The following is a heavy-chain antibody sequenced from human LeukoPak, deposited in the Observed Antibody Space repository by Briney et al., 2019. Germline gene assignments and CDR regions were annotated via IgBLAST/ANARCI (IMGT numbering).Heavy chain of an antibody. J-gene: IGHJ5*02. V-gene: IGHV3-74*01. D-gene: IGHD3-3*01. Sequence: GGSLRLSCEASGFTFSSYWMHWVRQIPGKGLMWVSRIESNGLTLYADSVRDRFTISRDNSKNILFLQMNSLRPEDTAVYYCAKDWSGDYNWSDPWGQGTLVTVSS. CDR3: AKDWSGDYNWSDP. CDR1: GFTFSSYW. CDR2: IESNGLT.